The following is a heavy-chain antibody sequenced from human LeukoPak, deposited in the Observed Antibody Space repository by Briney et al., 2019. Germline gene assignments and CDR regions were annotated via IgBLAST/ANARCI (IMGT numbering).Heavy chain of an antibody. D-gene: IGHD4/OR15-4a*01. CDR3: ARGLGADPPFDY. V-gene: IGHV4-34*01. Sequence: SETLSLTCAVYGGSFSGYYWSWIRQAPGKGLEWIGEINHSGSTNYNPSLKSRVTISVDTSKNQFSLKLSSVTAADTAVYYCARGLGADPPFDYWGQGTLVTVSS. CDR2: INHSGST. J-gene: IGHJ4*02. CDR1: GGSFSGYY.